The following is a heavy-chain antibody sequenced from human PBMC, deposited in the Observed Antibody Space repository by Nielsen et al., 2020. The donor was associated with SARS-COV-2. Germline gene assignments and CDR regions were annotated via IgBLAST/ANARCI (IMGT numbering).Heavy chain of an antibody. CDR1: GFTFSNAW. V-gene: IGHV3-15*05. Sequence: GESLKISCSASGFTFSNAWMTWVRQSPGKWLEWVGRIKSYTDGGTADYAAPVKGRFTISRDDSKNTAYLQMNSLKTEDTAVYYCSSPTVAYWGQGTLVTVSS. CDR2: IKSYTDGGTA. J-gene: IGHJ4*02. CDR3: SSPTVAY. D-gene: IGHD4-23*01.